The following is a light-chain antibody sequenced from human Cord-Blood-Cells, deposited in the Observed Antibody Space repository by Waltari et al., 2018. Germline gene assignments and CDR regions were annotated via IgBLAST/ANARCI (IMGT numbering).Light chain of an antibody. J-gene: IGKJ4*01. CDR3: QQSYSTPLT. CDR2: AAS. CDR1: QSISSY. V-gene: IGKV1-39*01. Sequence: DIQMNQSPSSLSASVGDRVTITCRASQSISSYLNWYQQKPGKAPKLLIDAASSWQSGVPSRFSGSGSGTDFTLTISRLQPEDFATYYCQQSYSTPLTFGGGTKVEIK.